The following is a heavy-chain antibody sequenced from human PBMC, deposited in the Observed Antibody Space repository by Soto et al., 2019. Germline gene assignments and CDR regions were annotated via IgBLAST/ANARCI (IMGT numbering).Heavy chain of an antibody. V-gene: IGHV3-21*01. Sequence: GGSLRLSCAASGFTFSSYSMNWVRQAPGKGLEWVSSISSSSSYIYYADSVKGRFTISRDNAKNSLYLQMNSLRAEDTAVYYCARGGDSSGYYEGEEAFDIWGQGTMVTVSS. D-gene: IGHD3-22*01. J-gene: IGHJ3*02. CDR2: ISSSSSYI. CDR1: GFTFSSYS. CDR3: ARGGDSSGYYEGEEAFDI.